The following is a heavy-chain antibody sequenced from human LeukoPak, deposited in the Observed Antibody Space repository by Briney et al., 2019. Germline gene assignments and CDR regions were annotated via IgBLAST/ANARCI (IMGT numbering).Heavy chain of an antibody. CDR1: GGSISTSNYY. CDR2: IFYSGST. V-gene: IGHV4-39*07. Sequence: PSETLSLTCTVSGGSISTSNYYWGWIRQPPGKGLEWIGNIFYSGSTYYNPSLKSRVTISVDTSKNQFSLKLSSVTAADTAVYYCARTSVYYYGSGSYLKRRYNWFDPWGQGTLVTVSS. CDR3: ARTSVYYYGSGSYLKRRYNWFDP. D-gene: IGHD3-10*01. J-gene: IGHJ5*02.